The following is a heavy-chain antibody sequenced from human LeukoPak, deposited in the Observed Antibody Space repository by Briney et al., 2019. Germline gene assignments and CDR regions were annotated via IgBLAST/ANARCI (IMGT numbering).Heavy chain of an antibody. J-gene: IGHJ1*01. CDR3: ARDRIAVAGMGAFQH. D-gene: IGHD6-19*01. Sequence: GGSLRLSCAASRFTFSTYAMHWVRQAPGKGLEWVAGISNDGTNEDHADSVKGRFTISRDNSKNTLYLQMSSPRAEDTAIYYCARDRIAVAGMGAFQHWGQGTLVTVSS. V-gene: IGHV3-30-3*01. CDR1: RFTFSTYA. CDR2: ISNDGTNE.